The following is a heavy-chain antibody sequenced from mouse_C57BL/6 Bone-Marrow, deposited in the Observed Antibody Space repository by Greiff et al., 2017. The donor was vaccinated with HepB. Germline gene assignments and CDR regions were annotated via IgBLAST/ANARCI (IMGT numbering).Heavy chain of an antibody. D-gene: IGHD2-3*01. CDR2: IYPGSGNT. CDR1: GYTFTDYY. Sequence: SGAELVRPGASVKLSCKASGYTFTDYYINWVKQRPGQGLEWIARIYPGSGNTYYNEKFKGKATLTAEKSSSTAYMQLSSLTSEDSAVYFCARSRLLLYAMDYWGQGTSVTVSS. J-gene: IGHJ4*01. CDR3: ARSRLLLYAMDY. V-gene: IGHV1-76*01.